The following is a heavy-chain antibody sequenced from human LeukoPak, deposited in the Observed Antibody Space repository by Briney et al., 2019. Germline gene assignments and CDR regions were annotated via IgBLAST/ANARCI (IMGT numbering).Heavy chain of an antibody. D-gene: IGHD2-21*02. CDR3: ARAGYCGGDCYFWASSYYYYMDV. J-gene: IGHJ6*03. CDR2: INSDESST. CDR1: GFTFSSYW. V-gene: IGHV3-74*01. Sequence: GRSLRLSCAASGFTFSSYWMHWVRQAPGKGLVWVSRINSDESSTSYADSVKGRFTISRDNAKNTLCLQMNSLRAEDTAVYYCARAGYCGGDCYFWASSYYYYMDVWGKGTTVTVSS.